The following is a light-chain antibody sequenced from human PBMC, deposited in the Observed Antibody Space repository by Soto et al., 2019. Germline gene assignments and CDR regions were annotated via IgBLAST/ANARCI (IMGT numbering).Light chain of an antibody. Sequence: DIQMTQSPSTLSASVGDRVTITCRASQSISSWLAWYQQKPGKAPKLLIYKASSLESGVPSRFSGSGSGTEFTLTIISLQPDDFATYYCQQYNSYSRTFCQGTKVEIK. CDR1: QSISSW. V-gene: IGKV1-5*03. CDR2: KAS. J-gene: IGKJ1*01. CDR3: QQYNSYSRT.